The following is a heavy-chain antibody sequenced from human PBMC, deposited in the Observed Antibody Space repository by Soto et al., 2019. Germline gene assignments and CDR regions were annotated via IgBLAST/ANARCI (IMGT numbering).Heavy chain of an antibody. CDR3: ARSSAMVGPGYYGMDV. D-gene: IGHD5-18*01. CDR1: GYTFTSYG. Sequence: QVQLVQSGAEVKKPGASVKVSCKASGYTFTSYGITWVRQAPGQGLEWMGWISAYNGNTNYAQKLQGRVTMTTDTSTSTAYMELRSLRSDDTAVYYCARSSAMVGPGYYGMDVGGQGTTFTVSS. CDR2: ISAYNGNT. V-gene: IGHV1-18*01. J-gene: IGHJ6*02.